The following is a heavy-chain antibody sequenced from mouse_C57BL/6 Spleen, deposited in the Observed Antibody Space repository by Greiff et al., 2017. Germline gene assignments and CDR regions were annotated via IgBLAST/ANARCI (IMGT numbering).Heavy chain of an antibody. Sequence: VQLQQSGAELVKPGASVKISCKASGYAFSSYWMNWVKQRPGQGLEWIGQIYPGDGDTNYNGKFKGKATLTADKSSSTAYMQLSSLTSEDSAVYFCARSCDDDGGPAWFDYWGQGTLVTVSA. V-gene: IGHV1-80*01. CDR3: ARSCDDDGGPAWFDY. J-gene: IGHJ3*01. D-gene: IGHD2-4*01. CDR2: IYPGDGDT. CDR1: GYAFSSYW.